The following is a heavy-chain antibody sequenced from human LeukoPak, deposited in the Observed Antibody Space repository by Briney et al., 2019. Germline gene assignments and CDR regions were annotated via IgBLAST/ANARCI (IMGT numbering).Heavy chain of an antibody. D-gene: IGHD3-16*01. CDR2: IYYSGST. Sequence: SETLSLTCTVSGGSISSYYWSWIRQPPGKGLEWIGYIYYSGSTNYNPSLKSRVTISVDTSKNQFSLKLSSVAAADTAVYYCARAHMITSYYYYYYMDVWGKGTTVTVSS. J-gene: IGHJ6*03. V-gene: IGHV4-59*01. CDR1: GGSISSYY. CDR3: ARAHMITSYYYYYYMDV.